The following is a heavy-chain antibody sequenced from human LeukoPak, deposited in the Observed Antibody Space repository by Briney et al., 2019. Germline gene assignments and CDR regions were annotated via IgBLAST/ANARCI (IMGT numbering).Heavy chain of an antibody. D-gene: IGHD5-12*01. CDR3: AREHYDWSRYYYYDMDV. CDR2: IYYSGST. CDR1: GGSVSSGSYY. V-gene: IGHV4-61*01. J-gene: IGHJ6*03. Sequence: SETLSLTCTVSGGSVSSGSYYWSWIRQPPGKGLEWIGYIYYSGSTNYNPSLKSRVTISVDTSKNQFSLKLSSVTAADTAVYYCAREHYDWSRYYYYDMDVWGKGTTVTVSS.